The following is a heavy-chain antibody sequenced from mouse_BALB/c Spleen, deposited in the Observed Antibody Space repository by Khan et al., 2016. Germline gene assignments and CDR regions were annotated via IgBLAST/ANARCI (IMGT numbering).Heavy chain of an antibody. J-gene: IGHJ1*01. Sequence: QVQLKESGPGLVAPSQSLSITCTVSGFSLTDYGVSWIRQPPGKGLEWLGVIWGGGSTYYNSALKSSLSISKDNSKSPVFLKMNSPQTDDTSMYYCANNNSTYYDSSYEDVDVWGAGTTVTVSS. CDR3: ANNNSTYYDSSYEDVDV. V-gene: IGHV2-6-5*01. D-gene: IGHD1-1*01. CDR1: GFSLTDYG. CDR2: IWGGGST.